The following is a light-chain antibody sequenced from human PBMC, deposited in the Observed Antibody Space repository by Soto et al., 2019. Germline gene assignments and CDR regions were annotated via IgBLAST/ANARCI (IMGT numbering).Light chain of an antibody. V-gene: IGLV2-11*01. CDR3: CAYAGTYTDV. J-gene: IGLJ1*01. CDR1: SSDVGGYNY. CDR2: DVI. Sequence: QSALTQPRSVSGSPGQSVTISCTGTSSDVGGYNYVSWYQHHPGQAPKLIIYDVIKRPSGVPDRFSGSKSANTASLTISGLQAEDEADYFCCAYAGTYTDVFGTGTKLTVL.